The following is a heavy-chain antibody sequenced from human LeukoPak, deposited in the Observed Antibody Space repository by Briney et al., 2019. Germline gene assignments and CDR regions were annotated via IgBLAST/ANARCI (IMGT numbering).Heavy chain of an antibody. Sequence: GGSLRLSCAASGFTFSSYAISWVRQAPGKGLEWVSAISGSGITTYYADSVKGRFTISRDNSKNTLYLQMNSLRAEDTAVYYCAKGARHRSDWWMGDYWGQGTLVTVSS. CDR1: GFTFSSYA. V-gene: IGHV3-23*01. D-gene: IGHD6-19*01. J-gene: IGHJ4*02. CDR3: AKGARHRSDWWMGDY. CDR2: ISGSGITT.